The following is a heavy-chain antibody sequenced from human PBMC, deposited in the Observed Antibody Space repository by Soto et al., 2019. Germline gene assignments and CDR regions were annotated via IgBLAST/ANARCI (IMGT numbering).Heavy chain of an antibody. D-gene: IGHD2-15*01. V-gene: IGHV1-18*01. CDR2: ISANNGNT. J-gene: IGHJ5*02. CDR3: ARAYSPGLFDP. Sequence: QVQLVQSGAEVKKPGASVKVSCKASGYTFTSYGISWVRQAPGQGLEWMGWISANNGNTKYAQNFQGRVTMTTDTAMSTAYMELRSLRSDDTAVYYCARAYSPGLFDPWGQGTLVTVSS. CDR1: GYTFTSYG.